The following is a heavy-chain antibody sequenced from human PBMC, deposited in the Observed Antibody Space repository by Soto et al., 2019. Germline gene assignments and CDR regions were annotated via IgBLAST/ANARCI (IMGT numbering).Heavy chain of an antibody. V-gene: IGHV3-23*01. CDR2: ISGSGGST. D-gene: IGHD3-16*02. CDR1: GFTFSSYA. J-gene: IGHJ4*02. Sequence: PGGSLRLSCAASGFTFSSYAMSWVRQAPGKGLEWVSAISGSGGSTYYADSVKGRFTISRDNSKNTLYLQMNSLRAEDTAVYYCAKDGYSWGSYRYTPFDYWGQGTLVTVSS. CDR3: AKDGYSWGSYRYTPFDY.